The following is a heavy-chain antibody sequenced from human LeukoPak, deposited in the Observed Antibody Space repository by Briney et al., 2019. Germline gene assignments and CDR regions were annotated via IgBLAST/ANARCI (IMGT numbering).Heavy chain of an antibody. J-gene: IGHJ3*02. V-gene: IGHV4-34*01. CDR1: GGSFSGYY. D-gene: IGHD3-9*01. CDR2: INHSGST. Sequence: PSETLSLTCAVYGGSFSGYYWSWIRQPPGKGLEWIGEINHSGSTNYNPSLKSRVTISVDTSKNQFSLKLSSVTAADTAVYYCAREGTYYDILTGLDAFDIWGQGTMVTVSS. CDR3: AREGTYYDILTGLDAFDI.